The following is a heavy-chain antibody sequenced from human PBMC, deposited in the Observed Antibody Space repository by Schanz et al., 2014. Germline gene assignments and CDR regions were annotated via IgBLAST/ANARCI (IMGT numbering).Heavy chain of an antibody. J-gene: IGHJ5*02. CDR1: GDSITSNRW. CDR3: ARGDITGYNGGRMDT. V-gene: IGHV4-4*02. CDR2: IYHSGRT. D-gene: IGHD5-12*01. Sequence: QVQLQESGPGLVKPSGTLSLTCAVSGDSITSNRWWSWVRQPPGKGLEWIGEIYHSGRTNYDPSLKSRVTISMDISNNQLSLRLSSVTAADTAIYYCARGDITGYNGGRMDTWGQGTLVTVSS.